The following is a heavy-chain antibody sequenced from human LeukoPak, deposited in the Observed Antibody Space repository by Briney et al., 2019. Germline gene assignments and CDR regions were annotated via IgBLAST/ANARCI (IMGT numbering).Heavy chain of an antibody. D-gene: IGHD2-2*01. CDR2: IYYSGST. Sequence: SQTLSLTCTVSGGSISSGSYYWSWIRQPPGKGLEWIGYIYYSGSTNYNPSLKSRVTISVDTSKNQFSLKLSSVTAADTAVYYCARAYCSSTSCYRGRASHYYYMDVWGKGTTVTVSS. V-gene: IGHV4-61*01. CDR1: GGSISSGSYY. CDR3: ARAYCSSTSCYRGRASHYYYMDV. J-gene: IGHJ6*03.